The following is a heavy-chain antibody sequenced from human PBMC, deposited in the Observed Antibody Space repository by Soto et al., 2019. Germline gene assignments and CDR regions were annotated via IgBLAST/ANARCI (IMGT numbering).Heavy chain of an antibody. CDR2: IYPGDSDT. D-gene: IGHD2-15*01. CDR1: GYSFTSYW. CDR3: ARRLGYCSGGSCYRDYFDY. Sequence: GESLKISCKGSGYSFTSYWIGWVRQMPGKGLEWMGIIYPGDSDTRYSPSFQGQVTISADKSISTAYLQWSSLKASDTAMYYCARRLGYCSGGSCYRDYFDYWGQGTLVTV. V-gene: IGHV5-51*01. J-gene: IGHJ4*02.